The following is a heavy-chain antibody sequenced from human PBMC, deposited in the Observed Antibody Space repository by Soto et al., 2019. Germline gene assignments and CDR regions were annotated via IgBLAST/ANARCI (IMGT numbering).Heavy chain of an antibody. CDR3: ARTLRFLEWLLFPYFDY. CDR1: GGSISSSSYY. V-gene: IGHV4-39*01. Sequence: SETLSLTCTVSGGSISSSSYYWGWIRQPPGKGLEWIGSIYYSGSTYYNPSLKSRVTISVDTSKNQFSLKLSSVTAADTAVYYCARTLRFLEWLLFPYFDYWGQGTLVTVSS. D-gene: IGHD3-3*01. CDR2: IYYSGST. J-gene: IGHJ4*02.